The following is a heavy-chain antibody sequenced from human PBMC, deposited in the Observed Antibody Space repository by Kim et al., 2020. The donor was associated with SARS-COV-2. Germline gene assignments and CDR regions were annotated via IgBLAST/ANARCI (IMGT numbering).Heavy chain of an antibody. CDR3: AKRSESPDRYYYYGMDV. D-gene: IGHD3-10*01. V-gene: IGHV1-69*01. Sequence: FQGRVTITADESTSTAYMELSSLRSEDTAVYYCAKRSESPDRYYYYGMDVWGQGTTVTVSS. J-gene: IGHJ6*02.